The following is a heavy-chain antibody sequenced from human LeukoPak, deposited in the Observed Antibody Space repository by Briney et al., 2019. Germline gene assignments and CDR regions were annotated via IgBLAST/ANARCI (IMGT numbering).Heavy chain of an antibody. J-gene: IGHJ3*02. CDR3: AKVESGSYVDI. Sequence: GGSLRLSCAASGFIFSDYYMSWIRQAPGKGLEWVSYISSSGSTMYYTDSVKGRFTISRDNSKNTLYLQMNSLRAEDTAVYYCAKVESGSYVDIWGQGTMVTVSS. CDR1: GFIFSDYY. V-gene: IGHV3-11*04. D-gene: IGHD1-26*01. CDR2: ISSSGSTM.